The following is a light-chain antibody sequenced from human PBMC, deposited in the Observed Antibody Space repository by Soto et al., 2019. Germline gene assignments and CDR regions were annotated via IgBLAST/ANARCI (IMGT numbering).Light chain of an antibody. V-gene: IGKV1-39*01. J-gene: IGKJ3*01. CDR3: QQSYSIPFT. CDR2: PAS. Sequence: DIQMTQSPSSLSASVGDRVTITCRASQSISSYLNWYQQKPGKAPKLLIYPASSLQSGVPSRFSGSGSGTDVTLTISSLQPEDFATYYCQQSYSIPFTFGPGTKVDIK. CDR1: QSISSY.